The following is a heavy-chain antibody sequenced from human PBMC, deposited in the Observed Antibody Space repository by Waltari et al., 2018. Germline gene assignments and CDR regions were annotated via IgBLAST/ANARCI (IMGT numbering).Heavy chain of an antibody. Sequence: EVQLVESGGGLVQPGGSLRLSCAASGFTFRYHWMTWVRQAPGKGREGGANIKEDGGEKDYVDSVKGRFTISRDNAKNSLYLQMNSLRAEDTAVYYCARLYMAAFDYWDEGTLVTVSS. V-gene: IGHV3-7*01. D-gene: IGHD1-20*01. CDR3: ARLYMAAFDY. CDR1: GFTFRYHW. J-gene: IGHJ4*02. CDR2: IKEDGGEK.